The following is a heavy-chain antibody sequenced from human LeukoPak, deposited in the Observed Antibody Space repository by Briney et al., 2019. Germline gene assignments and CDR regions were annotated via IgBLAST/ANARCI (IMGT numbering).Heavy chain of an antibody. CDR1: GFTFSSYE. CDR2: ISSSGSTI. CDR3: ARDFYDGFALDY. V-gene: IGHV3-48*03. D-gene: IGHD2/OR15-2a*01. J-gene: IGHJ4*02. Sequence: KTGGSLRLSCAASGFTFSSYEMNWVRQAPGKGLEWVSYISSSGSTIYYADSVKGRFTISRDNAKNSLYLQMNSLRAEDTAVYYCARDFYDGFALDYWGQGTLVTVSS.